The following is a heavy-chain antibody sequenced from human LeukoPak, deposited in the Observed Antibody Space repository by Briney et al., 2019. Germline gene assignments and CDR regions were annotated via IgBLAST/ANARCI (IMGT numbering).Heavy chain of an antibody. CDR1: GGTFSSYA. Sequence: SVKVSCKASGGTFSSYAISWVRQAPGQGLEWMGGIIPIFGTAIYAQKFQGRVTMTEDTSTDTAYMELSSLRSEDTAVYYCATGVGFWSGYFTPSSSPFDYWGQGTLVTVSS. D-gene: IGHD3-3*01. J-gene: IGHJ4*02. CDR2: IIPIFGTA. V-gene: IGHV1-69*06. CDR3: ATGVGFWSGYFTPSSSPFDY.